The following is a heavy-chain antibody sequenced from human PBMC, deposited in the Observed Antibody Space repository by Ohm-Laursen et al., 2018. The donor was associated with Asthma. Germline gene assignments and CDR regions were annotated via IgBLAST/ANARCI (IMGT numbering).Heavy chain of an antibody. CDR1: GYTFTCYF. J-gene: IGHJ4*02. Sequence: ASVKVSCKASGYTFTCYFMHWVRQAPGQGLEWMGRINPNSGGTRYAQTVQGRVTMTRDTSISTAYMELIRLRSDDTAVYYCATWEYSSGWLDSWGQGTLVTVSS. V-gene: IGHV1-2*06. D-gene: IGHD6-19*01. CDR3: ATWEYSSGWLDS. CDR2: INPNSGGT.